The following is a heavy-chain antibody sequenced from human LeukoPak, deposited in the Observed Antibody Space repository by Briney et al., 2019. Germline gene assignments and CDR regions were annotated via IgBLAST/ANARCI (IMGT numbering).Heavy chain of an antibody. J-gene: IGHJ4*02. Sequence: PGGSLRLSCAAPRITFSNSWMCWVRQAPGKGLEWVANVKEDGSEKYYVNSVRGRFTISRDNAKNSLYLQMNSLRAEDTAVYYCARGGGSGSYYKRELDYWGQGTLVTVSS. CDR2: VKEDGSEK. CDR1: RITFSNSW. V-gene: IGHV3-7*01. CDR3: ARGGGSGSYYKRELDY. D-gene: IGHD3-10*01.